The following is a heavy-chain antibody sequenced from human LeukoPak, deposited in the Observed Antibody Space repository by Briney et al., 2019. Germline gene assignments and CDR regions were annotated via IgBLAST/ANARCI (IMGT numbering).Heavy chain of an antibody. CDR2: ISAYNGNT. CDR1: GYTFTSYG. Sequence: ASVKVSCKASGYTFTSYGISWVRQAPGQGLEWMGWISAYNGNTNSAQKLQGRFTMTTDTSTSTAYMGLRSLRSDDTAVYYCARGGHIVVVTAPYYFDYWGQGTLVTVSS. D-gene: IGHD2-21*02. V-gene: IGHV1-18*01. J-gene: IGHJ4*02. CDR3: ARGGHIVVVTAPYYFDY.